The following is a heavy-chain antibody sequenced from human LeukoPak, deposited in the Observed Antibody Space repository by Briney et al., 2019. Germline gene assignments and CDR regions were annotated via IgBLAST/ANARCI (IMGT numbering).Heavy chain of an antibody. J-gene: IGHJ6*02. V-gene: IGHV6-1*01. D-gene: IGHD6-6*01. CDR2: TYYRSKWNI. Sequence: SQTLSLTCAISGGTVSSNTAAWNWIRQSPSRGLEWLGRTYYRSKWNIDYAASVQNRITINPDTSTNQFSLQLKSATPEDTAVYYCSRQRSTSTYYFGLDVWGQGTTDTVSS. CDR3: SRQRSTSTYYFGLDV. CDR1: GGTVSSNTAA.